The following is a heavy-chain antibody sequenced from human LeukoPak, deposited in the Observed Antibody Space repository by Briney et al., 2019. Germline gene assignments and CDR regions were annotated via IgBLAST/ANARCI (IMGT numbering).Heavy chain of an antibody. Sequence: SETLSLTCTVSGGSISSYYWSWIRQPPGKGLEWIGYIYYSGSTNYNPSLKSRVTISVDTSKNQFSLKLSSVTAADTAVYYCARELYSSGYHDAFDIWGQGTMVTVSS. CDR2: IYYSGST. V-gene: IGHV4-59*12. D-gene: IGHD3-22*01. CDR1: GGSISSYY. J-gene: IGHJ3*02. CDR3: ARELYSSGYHDAFDI.